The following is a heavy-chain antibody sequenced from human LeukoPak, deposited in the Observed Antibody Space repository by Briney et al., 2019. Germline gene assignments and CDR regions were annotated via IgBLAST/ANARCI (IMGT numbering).Heavy chain of an antibody. CDR2: IYTSGST. J-gene: IGHJ4*02. V-gene: IGHV4-61*09. CDR1: GGSLSSGFYY. D-gene: IGHD3-10*01. Sequence: SGTLSLTRTVSGGSLSSGFYYWSWTRQPAGEGLEWIGHIYTSGSTKHNPSLKSRVTISVHTSKNQFSLRLSSVTAADTAVYYCAKSGPGVPLRYFDKWSQGTLVTVPS. CDR3: AKSGPGVPLRYFDK.